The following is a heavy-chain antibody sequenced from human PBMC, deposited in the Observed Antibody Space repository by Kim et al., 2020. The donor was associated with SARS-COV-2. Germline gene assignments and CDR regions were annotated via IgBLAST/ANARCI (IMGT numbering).Heavy chain of an antibody. CDR3: ASEPYYYGSGGAFDI. CDR1: GFTFSSYE. V-gene: IGHV3-48*03. J-gene: IGHJ3*02. CDR2: ISSSGSTI. Sequence: GGSLRLSCAASGFTFSSYEMNWVRQAPGKGLEWVSYISSSGSTIYYADSVKGRFTISRDNAKNSLYLQMNSLRAEDTAVYYCASEPYYYGSGGAFDIWGQGTMVTVSS. D-gene: IGHD3-10*01.